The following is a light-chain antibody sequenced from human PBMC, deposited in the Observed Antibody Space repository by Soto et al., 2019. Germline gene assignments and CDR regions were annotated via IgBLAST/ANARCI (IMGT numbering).Light chain of an antibody. Sequence: EIVLTQSPVTLSLSPGERATLSCRASQSVSRYLAWYQQKPGQAPRLLIYDASNRATGIPARFSGSGSGTDFTLTISSLEPEDFAVYYCQQRSNWPGLTFGGGTKVEIK. J-gene: IGKJ4*01. V-gene: IGKV3-11*01. CDR3: QQRSNWPGLT. CDR1: QSVSRY. CDR2: DAS.